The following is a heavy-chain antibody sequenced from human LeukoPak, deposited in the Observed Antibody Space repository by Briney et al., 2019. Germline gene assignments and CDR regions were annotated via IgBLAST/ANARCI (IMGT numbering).Heavy chain of an antibody. Sequence: GGSLRLSCAASGFTFSSYAMHWVRQAPGKGLEWVAVISYDGSNKYYADSVKGRFTISRDNSKNTLYLQMNGLRAEDTAVYYCARGQYYYDSSGHDYWGQGTLVTVSS. CDR1: GFTFSSYA. D-gene: IGHD3-22*01. CDR2: ISYDGSNK. J-gene: IGHJ4*02. CDR3: ARGQYYYDSSGHDY. V-gene: IGHV3-30-3*01.